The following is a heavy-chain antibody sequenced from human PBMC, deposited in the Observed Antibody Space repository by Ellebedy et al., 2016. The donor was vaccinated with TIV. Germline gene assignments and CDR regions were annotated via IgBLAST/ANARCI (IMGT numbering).Heavy chain of an antibody. CDR1: GFSFGSYW. Sequence: GGSLRLSCAASGFSFGSYWMLWVRQPPGKGLEWVSRIKGDGSSAGYADSVKGRFTISRDNAKNTLYLQMNSLRAEDTAVYYCARGGLTAASDYWGQGTLVTVSS. V-gene: IGHV3-74*01. CDR2: IKGDGSSA. J-gene: IGHJ4*02. CDR3: ARGGLTAASDY. D-gene: IGHD2-2*01.